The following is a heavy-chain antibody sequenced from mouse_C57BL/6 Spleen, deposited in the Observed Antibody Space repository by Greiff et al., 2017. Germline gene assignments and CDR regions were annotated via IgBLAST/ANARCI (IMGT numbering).Heavy chain of an antibody. J-gene: IGHJ4*01. CDR1: GYSITSGYY. V-gene: IGHV3-6*01. D-gene: IGHD2-3*01. CDR2: ISYDGSN. Sequence: EVKLLESGPGLVKPSQSLSLTCSVTGYSITSGYYWNWIRQFPGNKLEWLGYISYDGSNNYNPSLKNRISITRDTSKNQFFLKLNSVTTEDTATYYCARRGYDRYYYAMDYWGQGTSVTVSS. CDR3: ARRGYDRYYYAMDY.